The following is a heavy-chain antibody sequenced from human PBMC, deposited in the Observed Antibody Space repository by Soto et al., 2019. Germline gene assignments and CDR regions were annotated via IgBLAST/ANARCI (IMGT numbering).Heavy chain of an antibody. CDR1: GFTFRTYW. D-gene: IGHD3-22*01. CDR3: VRGDGDYHDGNGYLGRH. Sequence: EVQLVESGGGLVQLGGSLRLSCEASGFTFRTYWMHWVRQAPGKGLVWVSRIKSDGSGTYYADSVEGRFTISRDNVQNTLYLQMNSLRAEDTAVYYCVRGDGDYHDGNGYLGRHWGQGTLVTVSS. V-gene: IGHV3-74*01. CDR2: IKSDGSGT. J-gene: IGHJ4*02.